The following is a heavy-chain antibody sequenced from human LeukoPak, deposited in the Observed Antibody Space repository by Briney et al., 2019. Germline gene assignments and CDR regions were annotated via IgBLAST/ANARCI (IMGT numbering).Heavy chain of an antibody. J-gene: IGHJ4*02. CDR3: ARVDTGD. Sequence: SETLSLTCTVSGGTISSYYWSWIRQPPGKGLEWIGYIYYGGSTNYNPSLKSRVTISVDTSKNQFSLKLSSVTAADTAVYYCARVDTGDWGQGTLVTVSS. D-gene: IGHD7-27*01. CDR2: IYYGGST. V-gene: IGHV4-59*01. CDR1: GGTISSYY.